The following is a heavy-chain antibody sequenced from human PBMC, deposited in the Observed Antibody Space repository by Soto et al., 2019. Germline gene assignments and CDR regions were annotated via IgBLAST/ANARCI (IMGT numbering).Heavy chain of an antibody. J-gene: IGHJ3*02. CDR3: ARRTVVVAATPYLGAFDI. V-gene: IGHV4-39*01. D-gene: IGHD2-15*01. CDR1: GGSISSSSYY. CDR2: IYYSGST. Sequence: SETLSLTCTVSGGSISSSSYYWGWIRQPPGKGLEWIGSIYYSGSTYYNPSLKSRVTISVDTSKNQFSLKLSSVTAADTAVYYCARRTVVVAATPYLGAFDICGQGTMVTVSS.